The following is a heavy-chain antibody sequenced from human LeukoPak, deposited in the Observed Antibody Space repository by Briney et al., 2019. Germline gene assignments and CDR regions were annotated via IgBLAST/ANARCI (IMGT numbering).Heavy chain of an antibody. V-gene: IGHV4-61*02. Sequence: PSETLSLTCTVSGGSISSGSYYWSWIRQPAGKGLEWIGRIYTSGSTNYNPSLKSRVTISVDTSKNQCSLKLSSVTAADTAVYYCARGTSSWYAYNWFDPWGQGTLVTVSS. CDR2: IYTSGST. D-gene: IGHD6-13*01. CDR1: GGSISSGSYY. J-gene: IGHJ5*02. CDR3: ARGTSSWYAYNWFDP.